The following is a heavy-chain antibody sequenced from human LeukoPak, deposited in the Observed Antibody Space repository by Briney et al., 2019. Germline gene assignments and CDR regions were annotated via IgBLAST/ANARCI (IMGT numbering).Heavy chain of an antibody. D-gene: IGHD5-18*01. CDR1: GYTFTSYW. CDR3: ATVPNRKTSMASDY. V-gene: IGHV5-51*01. J-gene: IGHJ4*02. CDR2: VYPGDSDT. Sequence: GESLKISCKGSGYTFTSYWIGWVRQMPGKGLEWMGIVYPGDSDTRYSPSFQGQVTISADKSINTAYLQWTSLKPSDTAMYYCATVPNRKTSMASDYWGQGTLVTVSS.